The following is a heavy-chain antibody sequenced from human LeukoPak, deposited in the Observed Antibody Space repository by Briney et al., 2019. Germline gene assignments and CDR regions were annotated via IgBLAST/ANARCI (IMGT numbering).Heavy chain of an antibody. CDR2: ISSSSSYT. Sequence: GGSLRLSCAASGFTFSDFYMSWIRQAPGKGLEWVSYISSSSSYTKYADSVKGRFTISRDNAKSSLYLQVNSLRAEDTAVYYCARGTGTTAHFDYWGQGTLVTVSS. J-gene: IGHJ4*02. D-gene: IGHD1-1*01. CDR3: ARGTGTTAHFDY. CDR1: GFTFSDFY. V-gene: IGHV3-11*06.